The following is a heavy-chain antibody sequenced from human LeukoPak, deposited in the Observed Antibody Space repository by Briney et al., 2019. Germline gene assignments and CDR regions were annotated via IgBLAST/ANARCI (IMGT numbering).Heavy chain of an antibody. Sequence: RGSLRLYCAASGFTFADYGMSWVRQVPGKGLEWVSGINWNGGRTGYADSVKGRFTISRDNAKKSLYVQMNSLRAEDTALYYCAREYYGSGSYYNVGYWGQGTLVTVSS. V-gene: IGHV3-20*04. D-gene: IGHD3-10*01. J-gene: IGHJ4*02. CDR3: AREYYGSGSYYNVGY. CDR1: GFTFADYG. CDR2: INWNGGRT.